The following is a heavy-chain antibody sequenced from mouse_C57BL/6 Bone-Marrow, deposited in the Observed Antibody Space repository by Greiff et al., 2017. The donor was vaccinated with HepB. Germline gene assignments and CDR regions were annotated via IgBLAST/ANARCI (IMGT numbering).Heavy chain of an antibody. CDR1: GYTFTDYY. D-gene: IGHD2-3*01. CDR2: INPNNGGT. CDR3: ARWDGYYRPWFAY. V-gene: IGHV1-26*01. J-gene: IGHJ3*01. Sequence: VQLQQSGPELVKPGASVKISCKASGYTFTDYYMNWVKQSHGKSLEWIGDINPNNGGTSYNQKFKGKATLTVDKSSSTAYMELRSLTSEDSAVYYCARWDGYYRPWFAYWGQGTLVTVSA.